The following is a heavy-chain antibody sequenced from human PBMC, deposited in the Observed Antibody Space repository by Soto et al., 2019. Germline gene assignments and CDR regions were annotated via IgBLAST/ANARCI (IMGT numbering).Heavy chain of an antibody. D-gene: IGHD3-10*01. Sequence: SETLSLTCAVYGGSFSGYYWSWIRQPPGKGLEWIGEINHSGSTNYNPSLKSRVTISVDTSKNQFSLKLSSVTAADTAVYYCARGAITMVRGVITESWFDPWGQGTLVT. J-gene: IGHJ5*02. CDR1: GGSFSGYY. CDR2: INHSGST. V-gene: IGHV4-34*01. CDR3: ARGAITMVRGVITESWFDP.